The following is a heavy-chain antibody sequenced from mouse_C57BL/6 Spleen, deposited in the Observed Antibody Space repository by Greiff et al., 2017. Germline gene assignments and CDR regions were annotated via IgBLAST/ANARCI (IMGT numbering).Heavy chain of an antibody. J-gene: IGHJ4*01. CDR2: ISSGSSTI. Sequence: DVMLVESGGGLVKPGGSLKLSCAASGFTFSDYGMHWVRQAPEKGLEWVAYISSGSSTIYYADTVKGRFTISRDNAKNTLFLQMTSLRSEDTAMYYCARPGDYPYYYAMDYWGQGTSVTVSS. D-gene: IGHD2-4*01. V-gene: IGHV5-17*01. CDR3: ARPGDYPYYYAMDY. CDR1: GFTFSDYG.